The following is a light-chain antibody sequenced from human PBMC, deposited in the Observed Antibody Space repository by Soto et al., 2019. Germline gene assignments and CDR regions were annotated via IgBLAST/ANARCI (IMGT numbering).Light chain of an antibody. CDR1: SSNIGAGYD. J-gene: IGLJ2*01. CDR3: QSYDSSLSDL. V-gene: IGLV1-40*01. CDR2: GNS. Sequence: QSVLTQPPSVSGAPGQRVTISCTGSSSNIGAGYDVHWYQQLPGTAPKLLIYGNSNRPSGVPDRFSGSKSGTSASLAITGLQAEDEADYYYQSYDSSLSDLFGGGTKVTVL.